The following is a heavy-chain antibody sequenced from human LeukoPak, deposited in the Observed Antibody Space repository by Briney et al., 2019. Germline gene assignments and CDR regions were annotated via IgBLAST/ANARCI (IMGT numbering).Heavy chain of an antibody. Sequence: WASVKVSCKASGGTFSSYAINWVRQATGQGLEWMGWMNPNSGNTGYAQKFQGRVTMTRNTSISTAYMELSSLRSEDTAVYYCARGLLRDTDCGGDCYSSSLFEDYWGQGTLVTVSS. CDR1: GGTFSSYA. CDR2: MNPNSGNT. J-gene: IGHJ4*02. CDR3: ARGLLRDTDCGGDCYSSSLFEDY. V-gene: IGHV1-8*02. D-gene: IGHD2-21*02.